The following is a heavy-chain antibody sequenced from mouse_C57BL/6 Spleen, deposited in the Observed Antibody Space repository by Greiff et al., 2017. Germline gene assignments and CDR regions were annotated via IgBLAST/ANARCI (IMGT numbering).Heavy chain of an antibody. D-gene: IGHD2-3*01. CDR2: ISSGSSTI. Sequence: EVKLMESGGGLVKPGGSLKLSCAASGFTFSDYGMHWVRQAPEKGLEWVAYISSGSSTIYYADTVKGRFTLSRDNATNTLFLQLTSLRSEETDMYYCDWTKWLLDMDYWGQGTSVTVSS. CDR1: GFTFSDYG. V-gene: IGHV5-17*01. CDR3: DWTKWLLDMDY. J-gene: IGHJ4*01.